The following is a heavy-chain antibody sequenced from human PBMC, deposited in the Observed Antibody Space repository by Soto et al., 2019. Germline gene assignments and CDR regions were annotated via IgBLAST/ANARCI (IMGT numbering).Heavy chain of an antibody. CDR2: VSYDGSNK. J-gene: IGHJ6*02. V-gene: IGHV3-30-3*01. CDR1: GFTFTSNP. D-gene: IGHD2-15*01. Sequence: QVQLVESGGGVVQPGRSLRLSCAASGFTFTSNPMHWVRQAPGKGLEWVAVVSYDGSNKYYADSVKGRFTISRDNSKNTLSLQMNSLRAEDTAVYYCARDPNPAVAAYYYHYGMDVWGQGTTVTVSS. CDR3: ARDPNPAVAAYYYHYGMDV.